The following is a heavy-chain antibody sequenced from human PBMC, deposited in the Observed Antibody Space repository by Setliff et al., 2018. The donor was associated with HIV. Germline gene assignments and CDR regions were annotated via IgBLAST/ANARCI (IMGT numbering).Heavy chain of an antibody. D-gene: IGHD3-9*01. CDR2: ISYTGST. CDR3: ARQTWEYYDTLTGYYRSPKNFDS. J-gene: IGHJ4*02. V-gene: IGHV4-39*01. Sequence: PSETLSLTCTVLGGSINRSNYYWGWIRQPPGKGLGWIGTISYTGSTYYDPSLKSRVTISLDTSKNQFFLKLSSVTAPDTAIYYCARQTWEYYDTLTGYYRSPKNFDSWGQGALVTVSS. CDR1: GGSINRSNYY.